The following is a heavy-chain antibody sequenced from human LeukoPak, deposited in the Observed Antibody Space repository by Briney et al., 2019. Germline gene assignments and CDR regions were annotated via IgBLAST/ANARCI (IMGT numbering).Heavy chain of an antibody. D-gene: IGHD7-27*01. CDR2: INHSGST. Sequence: GSLRLSCAVSGFTLSRYWMSWVRQAPGKGLEWIGEINHSGSTNYNPSLKSRVTISVDTSKNQFSLKLSSVTAADTAVYYCARGESRNWGRRDFDYWGQGTLVIVSS. CDR1: GFTLSRYW. CDR3: ARGESRNWGRRDFDY. J-gene: IGHJ4*02. V-gene: IGHV4-34*01.